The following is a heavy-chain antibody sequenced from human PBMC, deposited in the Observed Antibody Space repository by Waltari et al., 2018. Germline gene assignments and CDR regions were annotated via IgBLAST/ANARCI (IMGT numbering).Heavy chain of an antibody. Sequence: EVQLLESGGGLVQPGGSLRLSCAASGFTFSSYAMSWVRQATGKGLAWVSAISGSGGSTYYADSVKGRFTISRDNSKNTLYLQMNSLRAEDTAVYYCAKFCEGAVAGTDLFDYWGQGTLVTVSS. CDR3: AKFCEGAVAGTDLFDY. D-gene: IGHD6-19*01. V-gene: IGHV3-23*01. J-gene: IGHJ4*02. CDR1: GFTFSSYA. CDR2: ISGSGGST.